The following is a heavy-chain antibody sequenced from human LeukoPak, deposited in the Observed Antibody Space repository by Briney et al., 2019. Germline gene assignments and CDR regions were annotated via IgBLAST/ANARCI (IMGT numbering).Heavy chain of an antibody. D-gene: IGHD2-8*01. CDR1: GGSISSYY. J-gene: IGHJ5*02. Sequence: SETLSLTCTVSGGSISSYYWSWLRQPPGKGLEWIGYIYYSGSTNYNPSLKSRVTISVDTSKNQFSLKLSSVTAADTAAYYCARDNGISFDPWGQGTLVTVSS. CDR3: ARDNGISFDP. V-gene: IGHV4-59*01. CDR2: IYYSGST.